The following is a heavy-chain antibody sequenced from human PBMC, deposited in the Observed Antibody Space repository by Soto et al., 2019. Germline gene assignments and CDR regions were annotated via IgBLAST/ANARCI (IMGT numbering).Heavy chain of an antibody. D-gene: IGHD2-2*01. V-gene: IGHV3-23*01. J-gene: IGHJ4*02. CDR3: AKDGYIVVVPAAVGWGYYFYY. Sequence: GGSLRLSCAASGFTFSSYSMSWVRQAPGKGLEWVSAISGSGGSTYYADSVKGRFTISRDNSKNTLYLQMNSLRAEDTAVYYCAKDGYIVVVPAAVGWGYYFYYWGQGTLVTVSS. CDR1: GFTFSSYS. CDR2: ISGSGGST.